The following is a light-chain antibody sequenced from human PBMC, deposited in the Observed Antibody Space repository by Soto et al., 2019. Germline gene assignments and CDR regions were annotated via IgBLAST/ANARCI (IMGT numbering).Light chain of an antibody. J-gene: IGKJ4*01. V-gene: IGKV3-11*01. Sequence: EIVLTQSPATLSLSPGARATLACRASQSVSSYLAWYQQKPCQAPRLLIYDASNRATGIPARFSGSGSGTDFNLTISSLEPEDFAVYYCQQRSNWPPLTFGGGTKVEIK. CDR2: DAS. CDR1: QSVSSY. CDR3: QQRSNWPPLT.